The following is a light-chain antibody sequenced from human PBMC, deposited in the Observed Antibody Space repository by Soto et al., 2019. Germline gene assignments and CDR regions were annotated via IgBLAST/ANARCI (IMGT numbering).Light chain of an antibody. CDR3: QQYGTSHRT. V-gene: IGKV3-20*01. CDR1: QDIRSH. CDR2: DAS. J-gene: IGKJ1*01. Sequence: ENVLTQSPGTLSMSPGERVTLSCRASQDIRSHLAWYQQKPGQAPRLLIFDASSRATGIPDRFSGSGSGTDVTLSISRLEPEDFAGYYCQQYGTSHRTFGQGTRVEIK.